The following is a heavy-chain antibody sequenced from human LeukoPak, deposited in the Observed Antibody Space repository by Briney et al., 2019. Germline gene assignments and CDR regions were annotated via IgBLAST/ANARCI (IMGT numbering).Heavy chain of an antibody. CDR3: ARGVHSGSYPVLDY. V-gene: IGHV4-59*01. J-gene: IGHJ4*02. Sequence: SETLSLTCTVSGGSISSYYWSWIRQPPGKGLEWIGYIYYSGTTNYNPSLKSRVTISVDTSKNQFSLKLSSVTAADTAVYYCARGVHSGSYPVLDYWGQGTLVTVSS. CDR2: IYYSGTT. CDR1: GGSISSYY. D-gene: IGHD1-26*01.